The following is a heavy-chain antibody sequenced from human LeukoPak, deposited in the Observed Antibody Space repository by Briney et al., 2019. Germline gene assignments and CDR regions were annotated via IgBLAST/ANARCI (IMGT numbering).Heavy chain of an antibody. CDR2: IYTSGST. CDR3: ARLGPLDYYYYYMDV. D-gene: IGHD3-16*01. CDR1: GGSISSYY. V-gene: IGHV4-4*09. Sequence: SETLSLTCTVSGGSISSYYWSWIRQPPGKGLEWIGYIYTSGSTNYNPSLKSRVTISVDTSKNRFSLKLSSVTAADTAVYYCARLGPLDYYYYYMDVWGKGTTVTVSS. J-gene: IGHJ6*03.